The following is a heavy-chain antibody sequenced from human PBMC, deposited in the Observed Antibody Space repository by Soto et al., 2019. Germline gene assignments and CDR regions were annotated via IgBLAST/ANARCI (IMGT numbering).Heavy chain of an antibody. CDR3: AREPSGWYYYYYGMDV. J-gene: IGHJ6*01. Sequence: GGSLRLSCAASGFTLSSYAMSWVRQAPGKGLEWVSAFSGSGGSTYYADSVKGRFTISRDNSKNTLYLQMNSLRAEDTAVYYCAREPSGWYYYYYGMDVWGQGTTVTAPQ. CDR2: FSGSGGST. CDR1: GFTLSSYA. D-gene: IGHD6-19*01. V-gene: IGHV3-23*01.